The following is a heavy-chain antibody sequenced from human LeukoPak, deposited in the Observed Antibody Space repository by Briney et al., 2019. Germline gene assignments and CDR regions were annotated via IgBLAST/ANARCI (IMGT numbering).Heavy chain of an antibody. CDR2: ISSSGSTI. CDR3: ARVYGDYVSSYFDY. J-gene: IGHJ4*02. V-gene: IGHV3-11*01. D-gene: IGHD4-17*01. Sequence: GGSLRLSCAASGFTFSDYYMSWIRQAPGKGLEWVSYISSSGSTIYYADSVKGRFTISRDNAKNSLYQQMNSLRAEDTAVYYCARVYGDYVSSYFDYWGQGTLVTVSS. CDR1: GFTFSDYY.